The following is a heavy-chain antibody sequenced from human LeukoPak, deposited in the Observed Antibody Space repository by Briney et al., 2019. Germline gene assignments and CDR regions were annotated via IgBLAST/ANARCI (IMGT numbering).Heavy chain of an antibody. CDR2: ISSRGSTT. CDR1: GFTFSNYE. CDR3: ARDFTETGVTTAGPY. J-gene: IGHJ4*02. V-gene: IGHV3-48*03. D-gene: IGHD6-13*01. Sequence: GGSLRLSCAASGFTFSNYEMNWVRQAPGKGPEWVSYISSRGSTTYYADSVKGRFTISRDNAKNTLYLQMNSLRAEDTAVYYCARDFTETGVTTAGPYWGQGTLVTVSS.